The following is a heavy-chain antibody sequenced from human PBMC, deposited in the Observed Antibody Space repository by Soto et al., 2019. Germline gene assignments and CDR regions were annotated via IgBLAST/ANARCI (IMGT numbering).Heavy chain of an antibody. CDR2: IRGGGASI. V-gene: IGHV3-23*01. D-gene: IGHD2-15*01. J-gene: IGHJ6*02. Sequence: GGSLRLSCAASGFTFSTYVMNWVRQAPGQGLEWVSSIRGGGASIYYADSVRGRFTISRDNAKNTLYLQMNSLRAEDTAVYYCARYVVVPAHGMDVWGQGTTVTVSS. CDR3: ARYVVVPAHGMDV. CDR1: GFTFSTYV.